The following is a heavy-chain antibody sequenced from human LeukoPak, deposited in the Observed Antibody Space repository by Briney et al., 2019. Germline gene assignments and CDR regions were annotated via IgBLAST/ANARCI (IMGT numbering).Heavy chain of an antibody. Sequence: GGSLRLSCAASGFTFSSYWMSWVRQAPGKGLEWVANIKQDGNEKYYVDSVKGRFTISRDNAKNSLYLQMNSLRADDTAVYYCARVSSSGWDYYYYYYMDVWGKGTTVTVSS. CDR1: GFTFSSYW. CDR2: IKQDGNEK. D-gene: IGHD6-19*01. V-gene: IGHV3-7*01. CDR3: ARVSSSGWDYYYYYYMDV. J-gene: IGHJ6*03.